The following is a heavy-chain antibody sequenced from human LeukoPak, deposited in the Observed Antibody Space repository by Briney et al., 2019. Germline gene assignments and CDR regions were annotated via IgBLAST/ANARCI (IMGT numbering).Heavy chain of an antibody. CDR2: IRSKAYGGTT. CDR3: TSGVDRLLWFGELFY. Sequence: GGSLRLSCTASGFTFGDYAMNWFRQAPGKGLEWVGFIRSKAYGGTTEYAASVKGRFTLSRDDSKSIAYLQMNSLKTEDTAVYYCTSGVDRLLWFGELFYWGQGTLVTVSS. D-gene: IGHD3-10*01. V-gene: IGHV3-49*03. J-gene: IGHJ4*02. CDR1: GFTFGDYA.